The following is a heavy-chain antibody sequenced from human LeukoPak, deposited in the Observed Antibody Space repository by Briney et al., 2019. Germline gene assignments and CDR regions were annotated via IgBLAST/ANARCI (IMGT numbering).Heavy chain of an antibody. CDR3: ARAWYGSGSYSGSLAFDI. Sequence: PSETLSLTCTVSGGSISSSSYYWGWIRQPPGKGLEWIGYIYYGGSTNYNPSLKSRVTISVDTSKNQFSLKLSSVTAADTAVYYCARAWYGSGSYSGSLAFDIWGQGTMVTVSS. CDR1: GGSISSSSYY. J-gene: IGHJ3*02. V-gene: IGHV4-61*05. CDR2: IYYGGST. D-gene: IGHD3-10*01.